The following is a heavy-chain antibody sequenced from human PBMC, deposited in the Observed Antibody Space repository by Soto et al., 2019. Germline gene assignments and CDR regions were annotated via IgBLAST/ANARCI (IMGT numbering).Heavy chain of an antibody. CDR1: GFKFSDYW. CDR3: ARDGLLFSGPYRPSRFDY. D-gene: IGHD3-16*02. V-gene: IGHV3-7*03. J-gene: IGHJ4*02. CDR2: IKHDTSEA. Sequence: GGSLRLSCAASGFKFSDYWMSWVRQAPGKGLEWVGNIKHDTSEAHYADSVKGRFTITRDNIKDFLFLQMNGLRSDDTASYYCARDGLLFSGPYRPSRFDYWGLGTLVTVSS.